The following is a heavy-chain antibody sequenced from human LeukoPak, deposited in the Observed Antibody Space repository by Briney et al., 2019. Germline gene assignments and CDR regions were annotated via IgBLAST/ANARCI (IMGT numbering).Heavy chain of an antibody. Sequence: SETLSLTCAVYGGSFSGYYWSWIRQPPGKGLEWIGEINHSGSTNYNPSLKSRVTISVDTSKNQFSLKLSSVTAADTAVYYCARVEGSWFGVKWFDPWGQGTLVTVSS. V-gene: IGHV4-34*01. CDR3: ARVEGSWFGVKWFDP. CDR2: INHSGST. CDR1: GGSFSGYY. D-gene: IGHD3-10*01. J-gene: IGHJ5*02.